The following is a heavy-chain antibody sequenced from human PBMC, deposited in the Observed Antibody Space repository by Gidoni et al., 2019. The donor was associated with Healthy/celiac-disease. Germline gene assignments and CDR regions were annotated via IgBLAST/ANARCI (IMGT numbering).Heavy chain of an antibody. J-gene: IGHJ2*01. Sequence: EVQLLESGGGLVQPGGSLRLSCAASGFPFRSYAMSWARQAPGKGLEWVSAISGSGGSTYYADSVKGRFTISRDNSKNTLYLQMNSLRAEDTAVYYCAIRAPTPYWYFDLWGRGTLVTVSS. V-gene: IGHV3-23*01. CDR1: GFPFRSYA. D-gene: IGHD3-10*01. CDR2: ISGSGGST. CDR3: AIRAPTPYWYFDL.